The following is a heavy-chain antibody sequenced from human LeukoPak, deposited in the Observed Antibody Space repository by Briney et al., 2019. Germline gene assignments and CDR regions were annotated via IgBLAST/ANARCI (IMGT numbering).Heavy chain of an antibody. V-gene: IGHV3-48*03. D-gene: IGHD6-13*01. CDR3: ARDQAGRHSDY. J-gene: IGHJ4*02. CDR1: GFSFSSYE. Sequence: GGSLRLSCAASGFSFSSYEMNWVRQAPGKGLEWVSYISSSGSTIYYADSVKGRFTISRDNAKNSLYLQMNSLRAEDSAVYYCARDQAGRHSDYWGQGTLVTVSS. CDR2: ISSSGSTI.